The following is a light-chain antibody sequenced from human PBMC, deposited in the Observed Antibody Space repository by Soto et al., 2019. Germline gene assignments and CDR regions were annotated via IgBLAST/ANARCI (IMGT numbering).Light chain of an antibody. CDR3: TQGTYWPPT. CDR2: TVS. J-gene: IGKJ1*01. Sequence: DFVMTQSPPSLPVTLGQPASISCRSRQSVVYSDGNANLNWFQRSPGQPPRCLIYTVSNRDSGVQDRCSGGGPDTDFTLKISRVETEDVWIYYCTQGTYWPPTFGQGTKVEI. V-gene: IGKV2-30*01. CDR1: QSVVYSDGNAN.